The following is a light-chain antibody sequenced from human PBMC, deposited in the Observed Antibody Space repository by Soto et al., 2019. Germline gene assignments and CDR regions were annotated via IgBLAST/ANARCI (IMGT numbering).Light chain of an antibody. CDR1: SSDVGSYNR. CDR3: SSYKSSSTYV. CDR2: EVT. V-gene: IGLV2-18*02. J-gene: IGLJ1*01. Sequence: QSVRPRAPSVSGSPGQSLTLSCTGTSSDVGSYNRVSWYQQPPGTAPKLMIYEVTNRPSGVPDRFSGSKSGNTASLTISGLQAEDEDDYYCSSYKSSSTYVFGTGTKVTVL.